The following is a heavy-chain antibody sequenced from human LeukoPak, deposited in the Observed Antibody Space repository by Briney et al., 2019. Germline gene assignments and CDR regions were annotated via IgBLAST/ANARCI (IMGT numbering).Heavy chain of an antibody. D-gene: IGHD2-15*01. J-gene: IGHJ4*02. V-gene: IGHV3-23*01. CDR2: INAGGDRI. CDR3: AKQLGYCSDGSCYFPY. Sequence: GGSLRLSCAASGFTFTDHALTWVRQSPGKGLESVASINAGGDRIHFADSVKGRFTISRDNSKSTLCLQMNSLRAEDTAVYYCAKQLGYCSDGSCYFPYWGQETLVTVSS. CDR1: GFTFTDHA.